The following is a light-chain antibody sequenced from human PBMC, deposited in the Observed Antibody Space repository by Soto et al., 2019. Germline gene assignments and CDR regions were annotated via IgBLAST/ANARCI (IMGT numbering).Light chain of an antibody. CDR1: SSDVGGYNY. CDR2: EVI. Sequence: QSALTQPPSASGSPGQSVTISCTGSSSDVGGYNYVSWYQQHPGKAPKLMIYEVIKRPSGVPDRFSGSKSGNTASLTVSGLQAEDEADYYCCSYGGSNNYVLGTGTKVTVL. V-gene: IGLV2-8*01. J-gene: IGLJ1*01. CDR3: CSYGGSNNYV.